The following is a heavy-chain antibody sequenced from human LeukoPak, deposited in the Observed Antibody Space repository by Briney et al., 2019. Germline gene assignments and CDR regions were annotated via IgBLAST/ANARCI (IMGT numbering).Heavy chain of an antibody. J-gene: IGHJ4*02. CDR2: IWYEGSNK. CDR1: GFTFSSYG. D-gene: IGHD3-22*01. CDR3: ARVGYYDSSGYEAGFDY. Sequence: PGRSLRLSCAASGFTFSSYGMHWVRQAPGKGLEWVAVIWYEGSNKYYADSVKGRFTIPRDNSKNTLYLQMNSLRAEDTAVYYCARVGYYDSSGYEAGFDYWGQGTLVTVSS. V-gene: IGHV3-33*01.